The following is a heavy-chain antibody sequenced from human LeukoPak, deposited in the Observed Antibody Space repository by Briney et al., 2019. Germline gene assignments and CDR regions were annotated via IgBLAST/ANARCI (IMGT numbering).Heavy chain of an antibody. D-gene: IGHD6-6*01. CDR1: GYSFISYW. Sequence: GESLKISCNGSGYSFISYWIGWVRPVPRKGLECMGIIYAGDSETRYSPSFQGQVTISADKSISTAYLQWSSLKASDTAMYYCAPTSRYFDTWGQGTLVTVSS. J-gene: IGHJ4*02. CDR3: APTSRYFDT. V-gene: IGHV5-51*01. CDR2: IYAGDSET.